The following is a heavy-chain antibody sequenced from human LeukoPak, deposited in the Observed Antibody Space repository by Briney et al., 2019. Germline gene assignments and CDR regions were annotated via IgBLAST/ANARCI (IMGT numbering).Heavy chain of an antibody. Sequence: SETLSLTCTVSGGSISSYYWSWIRQPPGKGLEWIGYIYYSGSTYYNPSLKSRVTISVDTSKNQFSLKLSSVTAADTAVYYCAREARSMTTVNRYFDYWGQGTLVTVSS. V-gene: IGHV4-59*12. CDR1: GGSISSYY. CDR3: AREARSMTTVNRYFDY. J-gene: IGHJ4*02. D-gene: IGHD4-17*01. CDR2: IYYSGST.